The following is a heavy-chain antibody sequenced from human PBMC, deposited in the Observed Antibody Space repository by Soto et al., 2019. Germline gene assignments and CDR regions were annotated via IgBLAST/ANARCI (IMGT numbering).Heavy chain of an antibody. V-gene: IGHV1-3*01. D-gene: IGHD3-10*01. Sequence: QVQLVQSGAEVKRPGASVKVSCKASGNTLTHYAVHWVRQAPGQRREWMAWINPGDGNTKYSQNFQGRVTINRDTSASTVYMEVISLKSEDPAVYYCAGYHSGSYVGNWGQGTLVSVSS. J-gene: IGHJ4*02. CDR3: AGYHSGSYVGN. CDR2: INPGDGNT. CDR1: GNTLTHYA.